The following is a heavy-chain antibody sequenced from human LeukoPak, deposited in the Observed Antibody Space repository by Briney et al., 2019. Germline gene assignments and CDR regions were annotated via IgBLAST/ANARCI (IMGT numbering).Heavy chain of an antibody. V-gene: IGHV1-2*06. J-gene: IGHJ6*02. CDR2: INPNSGGT. Sequence: ASVNVSCKASGYTFTGYYMHWVRQAPGQGLEWMGRINPNSGGTNYAQKFQGRVTMTRDTSISTAYMELSRLRSDDTAVYYCARDGRPSYYYYYGMDVWGQGTTVTVSS. CDR3: ARDGRPSYYYYYGMDV. CDR1: GYTFTGYY.